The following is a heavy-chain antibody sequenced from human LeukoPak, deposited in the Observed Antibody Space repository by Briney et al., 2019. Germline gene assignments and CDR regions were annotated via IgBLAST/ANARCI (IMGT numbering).Heavy chain of an antibody. CDR1: GFTFSSYA. D-gene: IGHD2-15*01. V-gene: IGHV3-30*04. Sequence: GGSLRLSCAASGFTFSSYAMHWVRQAPGKGLEWVAVISYDGSNKYYADSVKGRFTISRDNSKNTLYLQMNSLRAEDTAVYYCASDRDIVVVVADPATFDYWGQGTQVTVSS. CDR2: ISYDGSNK. CDR3: ASDRDIVVVVADPATFDY. J-gene: IGHJ4*02.